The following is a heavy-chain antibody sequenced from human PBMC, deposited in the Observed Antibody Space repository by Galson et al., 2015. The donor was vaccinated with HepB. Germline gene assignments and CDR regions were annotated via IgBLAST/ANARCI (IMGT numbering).Heavy chain of an antibody. D-gene: IGHD3-16*01. CDR1: GFTFNSYS. J-gene: IGHJ4*02. V-gene: IGHV3-48*04. Sequence: SLRLSCAASGFTFNSYSMNWVRQAPGKGLEWLSYTSSSSSTTIYYADSVRGRFTISRDNAKSSLYLQMNSLRAEDTAVYYCARERGSIFSQLYYFDYWGQGALVTVSS. CDR2: TSSSSSTTI. CDR3: ARERGSIFSQLYYFDY.